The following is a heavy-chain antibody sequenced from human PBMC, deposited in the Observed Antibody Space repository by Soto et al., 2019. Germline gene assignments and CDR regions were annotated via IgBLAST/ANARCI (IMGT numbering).Heavy chain of an antibody. Sequence: GGSLRLSCAASGFTFSSYDMHWVRQATGKGLEWVSAIGTAGDTYYPGSVKGRFTISRENAKNSLYLQMNSLRAGDTAVCYCARPGIFGAFDIWGQGTMVTVSS. CDR3: ARPGIFGAFDI. CDR1: GFTFSSYD. CDR2: IGTAGDT. J-gene: IGHJ3*02. V-gene: IGHV3-13*01. D-gene: IGHD6-13*01.